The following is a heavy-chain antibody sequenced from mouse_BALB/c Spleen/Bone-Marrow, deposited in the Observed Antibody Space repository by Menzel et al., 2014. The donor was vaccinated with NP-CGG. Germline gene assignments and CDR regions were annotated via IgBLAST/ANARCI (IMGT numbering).Heavy chain of an antibody. D-gene: IGHD2-4*01. V-gene: IGHV5-6*01. CDR1: GFTFSSYG. CDR2: ISSGGSYT. J-gene: IGHJ2*01. CDR3: ARRRDYDYFDY. Sequence: EVQLVESGGDLVKPGGSLKLSCAASGFTFSSYGMSWVRQIPDKRLEWVATISSGGSYTFYSDSVKGRFTISRDNAKNTLNLQMTSLKSEDTAMYYCARRRDYDYFDYWGQGTTLTVSS.